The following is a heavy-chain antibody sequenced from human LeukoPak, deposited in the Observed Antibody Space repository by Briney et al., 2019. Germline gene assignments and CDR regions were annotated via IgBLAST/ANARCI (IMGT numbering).Heavy chain of an antibody. Sequence: KSSETLSLTCTVSGGSISSSSYYWGWIRQPPGKGLEWIGSIYYSGSTNYNPSLKSRVTISVDTSKNQLSLKLSSVTAADAAVYYCARVEGWAFDIWGQGTMVSVSS. CDR1: GGSISSSSYY. V-gene: IGHV4-39*07. J-gene: IGHJ3*02. CDR3: ARVEGWAFDI. CDR2: IYYSGST.